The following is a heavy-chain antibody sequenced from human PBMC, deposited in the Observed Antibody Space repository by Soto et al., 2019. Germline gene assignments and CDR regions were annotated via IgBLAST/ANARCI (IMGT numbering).Heavy chain of an antibody. D-gene: IGHD2-2*01. CDR2: TSNSGST. J-gene: IGHJ4*02. CDR3: ARGGGSTKVDY. V-gene: IGHV4-31*03. CDR1: GGSITSSGYY. Sequence: QVQLQESGPGLVKPSQTLSLTCTVSGGSITSSGYYWSWIRQHPGEGLEWIGVTSNSGSTSYNPSLKSRVTISVDTSSNQFSLNRKSVTAADTAVYYCARGGGSTKVDYWGQGTLVTVSP.